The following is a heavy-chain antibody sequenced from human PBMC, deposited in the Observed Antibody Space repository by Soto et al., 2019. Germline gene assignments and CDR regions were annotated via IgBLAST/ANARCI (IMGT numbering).Heavy chain of an antibody. D-gene: IGHD1-7*01. V-gene: IGHV1-69*12. Sequence: QVHLEQSGAEVRKPGSSVKVSCKASGGTFSNSAISWVRQAPGQGLEWMGGIMPIFRTPDYAQKFQGRVTITADESTSTAYMELSGLRSDDTAVYYCARDKDRLQFGGNYRYILDVWGQGTTVTVSS. CDR1: GGTFSNSA. CDR2: IMPIFRTP. CDR3: ARDKDRLQFGGNYRYILDV. J-gene: IGHJ6*02.